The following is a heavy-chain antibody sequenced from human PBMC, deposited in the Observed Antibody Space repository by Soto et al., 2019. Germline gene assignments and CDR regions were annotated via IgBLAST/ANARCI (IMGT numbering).Heavy chain of an antibody. J-gene: IGHJ5*02. CDR1: GYIFTRYL. Sequence: PXESLKISSKGCGYIFTRYLITWVRHMPGKGLEWMGRIDPSDSFTNDSPSFQGHVTMSADMSISTAYMQWDSLKASDTAIYYCARDSESHADLFDLWAQGNLVTVSS. CDR2: IDPSDSFT. V-gene: IGHV5-10-1*01. CDR3: ARDSESHADLFDL. D-gene: IGHD1-26*01.